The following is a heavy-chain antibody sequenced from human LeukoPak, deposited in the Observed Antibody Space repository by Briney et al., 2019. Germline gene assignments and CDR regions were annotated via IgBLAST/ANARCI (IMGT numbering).Heavy chain of an antibody. CDR3: ARDRVYCSSTSCHNWFDP. J-gene: IGHJ5*02. CDR1: GFTFDDYG. CDR2: INWNGGST. D-gene: IGHD2-2*01. Sequence: GGSLRLSCAASGFTFDDYGMSWVRQAPGKGLEWVSGINWNGGSTGYADPVKGRFTISRDNAKNSLYLQMNSLRAEDTALYHCARDRVYCSSTSCHNWFDPWGQGTLVTVSS. V-gene: IGHV3-20*01.